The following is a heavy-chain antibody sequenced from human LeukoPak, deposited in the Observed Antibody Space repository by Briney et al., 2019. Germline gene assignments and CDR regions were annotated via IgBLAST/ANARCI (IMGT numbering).Heavy chain of an antibody. CDR1: GYTLTELS. Sequence: ASVKVSCKVSGYTLTELSMHWVRQAPGKGLEWMGGFDPEDGETIYAQKFQGRVTMTEDTSTDTAYMELSSLRSENTAVYYCATGLGIAARQVPSYGMDVWGQGTTVTVSS. D-gene: IGHD6-6*01. V-gene: IGHV1-24*01. CDR2: FDPEDGET. J-gene: IGHJ6*02. CDR3: ATGLGIAARQVPSYGMDV.